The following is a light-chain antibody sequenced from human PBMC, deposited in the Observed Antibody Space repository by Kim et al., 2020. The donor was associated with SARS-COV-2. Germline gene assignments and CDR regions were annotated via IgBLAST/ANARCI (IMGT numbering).Light chain of an antibody. V-gene: IGLV3-19*01. CDR2: GKN. CDR3: NSRDSSGNHPWV. Sequence: LRHTVMITCQGDSLRSYYASWYQQKPGQAPVLVIYGKNNRPSGIPDRFSGSSSGNTASLTITGAQAEDEADYYCNSRDSSGNHPWVFGGGTQLTVL. J-gene: IGLJ3*02. CDR1: SLRSYY.